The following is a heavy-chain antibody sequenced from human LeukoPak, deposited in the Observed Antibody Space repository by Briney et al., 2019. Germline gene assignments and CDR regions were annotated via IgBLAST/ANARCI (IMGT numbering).Heavy chain of an antibody. J-gene: IGHJ6*04. Sequence: GGSLRLSCAASGFTFSSYAMHWVRQAPGKGLEWVAVISYDGRNKYYADSVKGRFTISRDNSKNTLYLQMNSLRAEDTAVYYCAKVGGYSSFYYYYGMDVWGKGTTVTVSS. CDR1: GFTFSSYA. CDR3: AKVGGYSSFYYYYGMDV. D-gene: IGHD4-11*01. CDR2: ISYDGRNK. V-gene: IGHV3-30*04.